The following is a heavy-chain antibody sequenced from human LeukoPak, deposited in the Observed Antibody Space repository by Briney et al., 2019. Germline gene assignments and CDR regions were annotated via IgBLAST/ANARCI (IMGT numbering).Heavy chain of an antibody. Sequence: ASVKLSCTASGYTFTVYYMHWVRQAPGQGLEWMGWINPNSGGTNDAQKFQGRVTMTRDTSISTAYMELSRLRSDDTAVYYCARAARTIQLWLNWFDPWGQGTLVTVSS. D-gene: IGHD5-18*01. CDR3: ARAARTIQLWLNWFDP. J-gene: IGHJ5*02. CDR1: GYTFTVYY. CDR2: INPNSGGT. V-gene: IGHV1-2*02.